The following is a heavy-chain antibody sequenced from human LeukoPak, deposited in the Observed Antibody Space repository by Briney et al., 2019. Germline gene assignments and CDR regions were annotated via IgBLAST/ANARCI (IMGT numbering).Heavy chain of an antibody. Sequence: ASVKVSCKVSGYTLTELSMHWVRQAPGTGLEWMGGFDPEDGETIYAQKFQGRVTMTEDTSTDTAYMELSSLRSEDTAVYYCATESTTGTTWAAFDIWGQGTMVTVSS. CDR2: FDPEDGET. V-gene: IGHV1-24*01. CDR3: ATESTTGTTWAAFDI. J-gene: IGHJ3*02. D-gene: IGHD1-1*01. CDR1: GYTLTELS.